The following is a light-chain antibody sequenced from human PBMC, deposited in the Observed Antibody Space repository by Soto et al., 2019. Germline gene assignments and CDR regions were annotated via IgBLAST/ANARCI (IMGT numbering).Light chain of an antibody. CDR3: FSFTTDWTHV. J-gene: IGLJ1*01. Sequence: QSVLTQPASGSGSPGQSITISCTGTSSDIGGYNYVSWYQQHPGKAPKLMISEVSNRPSGVSNRFSGSKSGTAASLTISGLQTEDEADYFCFSFTTDWTHVFGTGTKVTVL. CDR2: EVS. V-gene: IGLV2-14*01. CDR1: SSDIGGYNY.